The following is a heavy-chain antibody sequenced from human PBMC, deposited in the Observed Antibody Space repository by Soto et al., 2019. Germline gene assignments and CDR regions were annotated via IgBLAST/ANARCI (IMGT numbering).Heavy chain of an antibody. D-gene: IGHD6-6*01. CDR2: IYWNDDK. CDR1: GISLSTSGVG. J-gene: IGHJ3*02. V-gene: IGHV2-5*01. Sequence: SGPTLVNPTQTLTLTCSLSGISLSTSGVGLVLSRQPPGKALEWLALIYWNDDKHYSPSLKTRLTITKDTSKNQAVLTMTNMDPVDTATYYCARGLAALPIFAFDIWGQGTMVTV. CDR3: ARGLAALPIFAFDI.